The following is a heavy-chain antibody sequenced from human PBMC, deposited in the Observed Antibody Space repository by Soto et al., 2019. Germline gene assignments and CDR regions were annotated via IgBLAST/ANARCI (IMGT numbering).Heavy chain of an antibody. CDR2: IYYSGST. CDR3: ARAIRRFDPFDI. CDR1: GGSISSYY. Sequence: SETLSLTCTVSGGSISSYYWSWIRQPPGKGLEWIGYIYYSGSTNYNPSLKSRVTISVDTSKNQFSLKLSSVTAADTAVYYCARAIRRFDPFDIWGQGTMVTVSS. J-gene: IGHJ3*02. V-gene: IGHV4-59*01.